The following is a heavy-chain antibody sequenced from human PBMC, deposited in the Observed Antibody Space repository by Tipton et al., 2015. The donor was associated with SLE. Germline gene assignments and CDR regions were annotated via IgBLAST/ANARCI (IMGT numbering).Heavy chain of an antibody. CDR1: GGSFSGYY. J-gene: IGHJ3*02. Sequence: TLSLTCAVYGGSFSGYYWSWIRQPPGKGLEWIGEINHSGSTNYNPSLKRRVTISVDTSKNQFSLKLSSVTAADTAVYYCASVIGAVDIVATIRAFDIWGQGTMVTVSS. CDR3: ASVIGAVDIVATIRAFDI. CDR2: INHSGST. V-gene: IGHV4-34*01. D-gene: IGHD5-12*01.